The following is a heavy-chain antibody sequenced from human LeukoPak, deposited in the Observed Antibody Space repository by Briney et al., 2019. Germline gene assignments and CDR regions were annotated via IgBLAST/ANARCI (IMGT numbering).Heavy chain of an antibody. CDR2: ISSSSSTI. CDR3: ARVGAARSYYYGMDV. Sequence: GGSLRLSCAASGFTFSSYSMNWVRQAPGKGLEWVSYISSSSSTIYYADSVKGRFTISRDNAKNTLYLQMNSLRAEDTAVYYCARVGAARSYYYGMDVWGQGTTVTVSS. J-gene: IGHJ6*02. CDR1: GFTFSSYS. D-gene: IGHD6-6*01. V-gene: IGHV3-48*04.